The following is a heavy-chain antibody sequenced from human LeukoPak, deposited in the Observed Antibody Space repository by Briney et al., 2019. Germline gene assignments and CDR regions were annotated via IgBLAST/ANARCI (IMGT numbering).Heavy chain of an antibody. V-gene: IGHV4-28*01. CDR1: GYSISSSNW. CDR3: ARTAVGTATYFDY. D-gene: IGHD5-18*01. J-gene: IGHJ4*02. CDR2: IYYSGST. Sequence: PSETLSLTCAVSGYSISSSNWWGWIRQPPGKGLEWIGYIYYSGSTYYNPSLKSRVTMSVDTSKNQFSLKLSSVTAVDTAVYYCARTAVGTATYFDYWGQGTLVTVSS.